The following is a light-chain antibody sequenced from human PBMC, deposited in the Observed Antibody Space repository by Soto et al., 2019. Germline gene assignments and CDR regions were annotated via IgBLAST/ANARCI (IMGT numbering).Light chain of an antibody. V-gene: IGLV2-8*01. CDR2: DVS. CDR1: SIDVGAYND. CDR3: SSYESSCSLFF. J-gene: IGLJ1*01. Sequence: QSALTLPPSAPGSPPQSVTIPCPGTSIDVGAYNDVSWYQQHPGKAPQLMIYDVSKRPSGVPDRFSGCKFGNTAALSVSGLQAQDEADYYCSSYESSCSLFFIGTGSKVTGL.